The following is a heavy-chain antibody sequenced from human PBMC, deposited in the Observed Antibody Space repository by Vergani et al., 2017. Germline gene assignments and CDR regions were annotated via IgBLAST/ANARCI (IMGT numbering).Heavy chain of an antibody. CDR2: IYYSGST. Sequence: QVQLQESGPGLVKPSETLSLTCTVSGGSISSYYWSWIRQPPGKGLEWIGYIYYSGSTNYNPSLKSRVTISVDTSKNHFSLKLSSVTAADTAVYYCARGGRAARRGGWFDPWGQGTLVTVSS. J-gene: IGHJ5*02. CDR1: GGSISSYY. V-gene: IGHV4-59*01. D-gene: IGHD6-6*01. CDR3: ARGGRAARRGGWFDP.